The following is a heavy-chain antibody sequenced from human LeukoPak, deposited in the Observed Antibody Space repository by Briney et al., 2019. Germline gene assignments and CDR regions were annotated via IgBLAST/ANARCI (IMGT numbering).Heavy chain of an antibody. CDR2: IYYSGST. J-gene: IGHJ2*01. Sequence: SETLSLTCTVSGGSISSYYWGWIRQPPGKGLEWIGSIYYSGSTYYNPSLKSRVTISVDTSKNQFSLKLSSVTAADTAVYFCAREPYSGGYVWSRDWYFDLWGRGTLVTVSS. CDR3: AREPYSGGYVWSRDWYFDL. CDR1: GGSISSYY. V-gene: IGHV4-39*07. D-gene: IGHD1-26*01.